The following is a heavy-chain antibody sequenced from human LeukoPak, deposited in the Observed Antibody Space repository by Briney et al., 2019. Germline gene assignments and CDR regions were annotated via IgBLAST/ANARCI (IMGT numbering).Heavy chain of an antibody. CDR3: ARHPPSGYSYAYPDY. J-gene: IGHJ4*02. V-gene: IGHV5-51*01. Sequence: GESLKISCQGSGYSFSNYWIGWVRQKPGKGLEWMGIIYPGDSETRYSPSSQGQGAISADKSISTAYLQWSSLKASDTAMYYCARHPPSGYSYAYPDYWGQGTLVTVSS. CDR1: GYSFSNYW. CDR2: IYPGDSET. D-gene: IGHD5-18*01.